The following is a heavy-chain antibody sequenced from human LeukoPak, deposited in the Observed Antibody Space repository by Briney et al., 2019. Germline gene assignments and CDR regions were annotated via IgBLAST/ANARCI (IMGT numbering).Heavy chain of an antibody. CDR3: VRDRKYYGLDY. D-gene: IGHD3-16*01. J-gene: IGHJ4*02. CDR2: ISISSNTI. V-gene: IGHV3-11*01. Sequence: GGALRLSCTASGFNFSDYYMSWIRQAPGKGLEWISYISISSNTIYYADSVKGRFTISRDNAKKSLYLQMNSLRAEDTAVYYCVRDRKYYGLDYWGQGSLVTVSS. CDR1: GFNFSDYY.